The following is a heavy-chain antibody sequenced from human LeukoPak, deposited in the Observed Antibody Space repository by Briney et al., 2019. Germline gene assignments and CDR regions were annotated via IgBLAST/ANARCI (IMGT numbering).Heavy chain of an antibody. CDR1: GGTFSSYA. CDR3: ARQKLDPPTHNWFDP. CDR2: IIPILGIA. D-gene: IGHD1-1*01. V-gene: IGHV1-69*04. J-gene: IGHJ5*02. Sequence: ASVKVSCKASGGTFSSYAISWVRQAPGQGLEWMGRIIPILGIANYAQKFQGRVTITADKSTSTAYMELSSLRSEDTAVYYCARQKLDPPTHNWFDPWGQGTLVTVSS.